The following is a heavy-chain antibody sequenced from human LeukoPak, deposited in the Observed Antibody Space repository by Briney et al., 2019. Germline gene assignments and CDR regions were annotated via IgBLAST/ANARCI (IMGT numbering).Heavy chain of an antibody. Sequence: ASVKVSCKASGYTFTSYDINWVRQATGQGLEWMGWMNPNSGNTGYAQKFQGRVTMTRNTSISTAYMELSSLRSEDTAVYYCARAMAPRPYYYCGMDVWGQGTTVTVSS. D-gene: IGHD5-24*01. CDR3: ARAMAPRPYYYCGMDV. CDR2: MNPNSGNT. J-gene: IGHJ6*02. V-gene: IGHV1-8*01. CDR1: GYTFTSYD.